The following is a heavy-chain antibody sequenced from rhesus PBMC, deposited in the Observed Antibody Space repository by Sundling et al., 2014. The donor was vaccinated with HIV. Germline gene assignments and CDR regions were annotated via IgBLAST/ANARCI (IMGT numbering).Heavy chain of an antibody. CDR2: IYGNSGSI. Sequence: QVKLQQWGEGLVKPSETLSLNCAVSGVSITGYYYWIWIRQPPGKRLEWIGNIYGNSGSINYNPALKNRVSISKDSSQNQVSLEVTSVTAADTAVYYCARGWNYGTNFEYWGQGVLVTVSS. J-gene: IGHJ4*01. CDR3: ARGWNYGTNFEY. D-gene: IGHD1-1*01. V-gene: IGHV4-73*01. CDR1: GVSITGYYY.